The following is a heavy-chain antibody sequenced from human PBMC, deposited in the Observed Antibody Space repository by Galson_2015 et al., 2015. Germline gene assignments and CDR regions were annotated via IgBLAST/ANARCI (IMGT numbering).Heavy chain of an antibody. CDR1: GFTFSSYG. J-gene: IGHJ3*02. V-gene: IGHV3-33*01. CDR3: ARDRHCSGGSCLDAFDI. CDR2: IWYDGSNK. Sequence: SLRLSCAASGFTFSSYGMHWVRQAPGKGLEWVAVIWYDGSNKYYADSVKGRFTISRDNSKNTLYLQMNSLRAEDTAVYYCARDRHCSGGSCLDAFDIWGQGTMVTVSS. D-gene: IGHD2-15*01.